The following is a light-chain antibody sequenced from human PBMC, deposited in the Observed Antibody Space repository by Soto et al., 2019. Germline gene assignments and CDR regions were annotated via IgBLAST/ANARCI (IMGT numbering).Light chain of an antibody. CDR1: SSDDGGYNY. Sequence: QSVLTQPASVSGSPGQSITISCTGTSSDDGGYNYVSWYQQHPGKAPKLMIYEVSNRPSGVSNRFSGSKSGNTASLTISGLQAEDEADYDCSSYTSSSTHVVFGGGTQLTVL. CDR2: EVS. V-gene: IGLV2-14*01. J-gene: IGLJ2*01. CDR3: SSYTSSSTHVV.